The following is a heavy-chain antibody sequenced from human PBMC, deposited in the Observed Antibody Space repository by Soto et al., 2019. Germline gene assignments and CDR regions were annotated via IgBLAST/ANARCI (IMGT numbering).Heavy chain of an antibody. J-gene: IGHJ4*02. V-gene: IGHV3-66*01. CDR1: GFSFSRYA. Sequence: TGGSLRLSYAASGFSFSRYAMSWVRQAPGKGLEWVSVIYSGGSTYYADSVKGRFTISRDNSKNTLYLQMNSLRAEDTAVYYCASAYFDYWGQGTLVTVSS. CDR3: ASAYFDY. CDR2: IYSGGST.